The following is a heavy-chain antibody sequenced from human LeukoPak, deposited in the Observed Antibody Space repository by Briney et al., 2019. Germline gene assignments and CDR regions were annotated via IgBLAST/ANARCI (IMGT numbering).Heavy chain of an antibody. J-gene: IGHJ4*02. V-gene: IGHV3-21*01. CDR1: GFTFSSYS. CDR2: IISSSSYI. D-gene: IGHD2-8*01. Sequence: PGGSLRLSCAASGFTFSSYSMNWVRQAPGKGLEWVSSIISSSSYIYYADSVKGRFTISRDNAKNSLYLQMNSLRAEDTAVYYCARSQTYCTNGVCYGFDYWGQGTLVTVSS. CDR3: ARSQTYCTNGVCYGFDY.